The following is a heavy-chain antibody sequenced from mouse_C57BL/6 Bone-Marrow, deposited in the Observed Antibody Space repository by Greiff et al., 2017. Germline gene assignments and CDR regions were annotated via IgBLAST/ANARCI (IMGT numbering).Heavy chain of an antibody. CDR1: GYSFTSGYY. Sequence: DVKLQESGPGLVKPSQSLSLTCSVTGYSFTSGYYWYWIRQFPGNKLEWMGYIRYAGSTNYNPSLKNRIAITRDTSTNQFFLKLNSVTTEDTATYYCARGLGLRLDWYFDVWGAGTTVTVSS. V-gene: IGHV3-6*01. J-gene: IGHJ1*01. CDR2: IRYAGST. D-gene: IGHD2-4*01. CDR3: ARGLGLRLDWYFDV.